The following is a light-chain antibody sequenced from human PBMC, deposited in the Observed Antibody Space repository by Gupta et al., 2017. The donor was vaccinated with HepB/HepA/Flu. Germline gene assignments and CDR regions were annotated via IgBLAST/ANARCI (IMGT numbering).Light chain of an antibody. CDR2: QDS. CDR3: QAWDSSTVV. V-gene: IGLV3-1*01. J-gene: IGLJ2*01. Sequence: SYELTPPPSVSVSPGQTASITCSGGKLGDKYACWYRQKPGQSPVLVIYQDSKRPSGIPERFSGSNSGNTATLTISGTQAMDEADYYCQAWDSSTVVFGGGTKLTVL. CDR1: KLGDKY.